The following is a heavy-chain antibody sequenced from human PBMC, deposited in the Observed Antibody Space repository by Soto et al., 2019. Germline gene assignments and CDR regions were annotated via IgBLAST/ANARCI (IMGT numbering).Heavy chain of an antibody. J-gene: IGHJ6*02. CDR3: AREITMVRGVILFNGMDV. D-gene: IGHD3-10*01. CDR1: GYTFTHYY. V-gene: IGHV1-46*01. CDR2: INPSGGST. Sequence: QVQLVQSGAEVKKPGASVKVSCKASGYTFTHYYIHWVRQAPGQGLEWMGMINPSGGSTDYAQKFQGRVTMTTDTSTTTVYMELSSLRSDDTAVYYCAREITMVRGVILFNGMDVWGQGTTVTVSS.